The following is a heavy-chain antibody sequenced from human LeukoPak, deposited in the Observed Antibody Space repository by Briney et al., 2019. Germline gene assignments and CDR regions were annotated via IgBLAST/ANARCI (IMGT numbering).Heavy chain of an antibody. CDR3: AREGGSGWNHDAFDI. CDR2: ISYDGSNK. D-gene: IGHD6-19*01. J-gene: IGHJ3*02. V-gene: IGHV3-30*01. CDR1: GFTFSSYA. Sequence: GRSLRLSCAASGFTFSSYAMHWVRQAPGKGLEWVAVISYDGSNKYYADSGKGRFTISRDNSKNTLYLQMNSLRAEDTAVYYCAREGGSGWNHDAFDIWGQGTMVTVSS.